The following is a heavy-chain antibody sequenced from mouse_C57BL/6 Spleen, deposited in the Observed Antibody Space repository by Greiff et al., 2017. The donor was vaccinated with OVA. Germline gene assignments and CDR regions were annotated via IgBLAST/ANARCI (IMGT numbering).Heavy chain of an antibody. D-gene: IGHD2-5*01. V-gene: IGHV5-17*01. CDR3: ARPYSNYERSLAY. CDR1: GFTFSDYG. J-gene: IGHJ3*01. CDR2: ISSGSSTI. Sequence: EVQLVESGGGLVKPGGSLKLSCAASGFTFSDYGMHWVRQAPENGLEWVAYISSGSSTIYYADTVKGRFTISRDNAKNTLFLQMTSLRSEDTAMYYCARPYSNYERSLAYWGQGTLVTVSA.